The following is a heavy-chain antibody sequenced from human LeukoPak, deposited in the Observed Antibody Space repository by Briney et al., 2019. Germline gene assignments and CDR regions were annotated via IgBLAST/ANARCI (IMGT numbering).Heavy chain of an antibody. Sequence: GGSLRLSCAASGFTFSSYGMHWVRQAPGQGLEWVAVISYDGSNKYYADSVKGRFTISRDNSKNTLYLQMNSLRAEDTAVYYCAKGNRVSYYDILTGYWVGAFDIWGQGTMVTVSS. V-gene: IGHV3-30*18. CDR1: GFTFSSYG. J-gene: IGHJ3*02. CDR3: AKGNRVSYYDILTGYWVGAFDI. CDR2: ISYDGSNK. D-gene: IGHD3-9*01.